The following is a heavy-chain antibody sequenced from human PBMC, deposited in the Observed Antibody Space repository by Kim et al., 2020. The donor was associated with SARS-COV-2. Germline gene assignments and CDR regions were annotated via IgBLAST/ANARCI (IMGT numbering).Heavy chain of an antibody. CDR3: ASGSLKWGRLDYGMDV. CDR1: GYSFTSYW. J-gene: IGHJ6*02. CDR2: IYPGDSDT. Sequence: GESLKISCKGSGYSFTSYWIGWVRQMPGKGLEWMGIIYPGDSDTRYSPSFQGQVTISADKSISTAYLQWSSLKASDTAMYYCASGSLKWGRLDYGMDVWGQGTTVTVSS. V-gene: IGHV5-51*01. D-gene: IGHD2-8*01.